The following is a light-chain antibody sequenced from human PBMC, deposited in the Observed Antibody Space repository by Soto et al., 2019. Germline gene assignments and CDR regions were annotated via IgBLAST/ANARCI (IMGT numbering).Light chain of an antibody. J-gene: IGKJ4*01. Sequence: IQLTQSPSSLSASVGDSVTITCRASQGISRYLSWYQQKPGRAPKLLISAASTLQSGVPARFSGSGSGTDITLSITRPQPEDFATYSCQQLNTYPVTFGGGTKVEIK. V-gene: IGKV1-9*01. CDR2: AAS. CDR1: QGISRY. CDR3: QQLNTYPVT.